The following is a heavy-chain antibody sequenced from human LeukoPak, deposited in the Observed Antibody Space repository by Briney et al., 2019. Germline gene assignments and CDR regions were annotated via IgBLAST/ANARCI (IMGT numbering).Heavy chain of an antibody. D-gene: IGHD2-21*02. CDR1: GYTLTELS. J-gene: IGHJ4*02. CDR3: AKDQCGGDCYSDY. V-gene: IGHV3-30*18. Sequence: SCKVSGYTLTELSMHWVRQAPGKGLEWVAVISYDGSNKYYADSVKGRFTISRDNSKNTLYLQMNSLRAEDTAVYYCAKDQCGGDCYSDYWGQGTLVTVSS. CDR2: ISYDGSNK.